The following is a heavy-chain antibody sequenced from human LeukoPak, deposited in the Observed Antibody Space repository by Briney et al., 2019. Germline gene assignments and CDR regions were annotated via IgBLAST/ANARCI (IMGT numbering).Heavy chain of an antibody. D-gene: IGHD3-10*01. CDR2: IFYSGST. CDR1: DGSISVSSFF. J-gene: IGHJ4*02. V-gene: IGHV4-39*01. CDR3: ARQDQFGPFFDY. Sequence: RASETLSLTCTVSDGSISVSSFFWGWIRQSPGKGLEWIGNIFYSGSTHYNPSLKSRVTISVDTSKNQFSLKLSSVTAADMAVYYCARQDQFGPFFDYWGQGTLVTVSS.